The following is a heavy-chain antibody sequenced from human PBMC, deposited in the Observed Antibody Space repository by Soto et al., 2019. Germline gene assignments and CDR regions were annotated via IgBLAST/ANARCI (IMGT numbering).Heavy chain of an antibody. Sequence: SETLSLTCTVSGGSINNYYWGWIRQPPGKGLEWIGYIYYSGSTSYNPSLKSRVTVSLETSKNQFSLKLTSVTAADTAVYYCARASYYSGCWDFDYWGQGTLVTVSS. J-gene: IGHJ4*02. CDR3: ARASYYSGCWDFDY. CDR2: IYYSGST. D-gene: IGHD6-13*01. CDR1: GGSINNYY. V-gene: IGHV4-59*01.